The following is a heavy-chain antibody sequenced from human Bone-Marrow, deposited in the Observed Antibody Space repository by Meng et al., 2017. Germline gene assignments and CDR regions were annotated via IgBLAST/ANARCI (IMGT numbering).Heavy chain of an antibody. Sequence: ASVKVSCKASGYTFTSYYMHWVRQAPGQGLEWMGIINPSGGSTSYAQKFQGRVTMTRDTSISTAYMELSRLRSDDTAVYYCARVRISSGHDRAGIDYWGQGTLVTVSS. CDR1: GYTFTSYY. CDR2: INPSGGST. J-gene: IGHJ4*02. D-gene: IGHD5-12*01. V-gene: IGHV1-46*01. CDR3: ARVRISSGHDRAGIDY.